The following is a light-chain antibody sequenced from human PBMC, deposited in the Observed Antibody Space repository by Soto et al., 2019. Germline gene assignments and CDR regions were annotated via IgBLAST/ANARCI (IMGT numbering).Light chain of an antibody. J-gene: IGKJ5*01. V-gene: IGKV3-20*01. CDR1: QSVSSN. Sequence: EIVMTQSPVTLSVSPGERATLSCRAGQSVSSNLAWYQQKPGQAPRLLIYGASNRATGIPDRFSGSGSGADFTLTISRLEPEDFAVYYCQQYGSSPITFGQGTRLEIK. CDR3: QQYGSSPIT. CDR2: GAS.